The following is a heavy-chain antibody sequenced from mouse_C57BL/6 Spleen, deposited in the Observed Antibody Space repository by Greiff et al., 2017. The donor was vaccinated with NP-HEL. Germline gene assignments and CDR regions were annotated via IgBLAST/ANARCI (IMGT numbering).Heavy chain of an antibody. CDR2: IYPGSGNT. J-gene: IGHJ4*01. V-gene: IGHV1-76*01. CDR1: GYTFTDYY. Sequence: QVQLQQSGAELVRPGASVKLSCKASGYTFTDYYINWVKQRPGQGLEWIARIYPGSGNTYYNEKFKGKATLTAEKSSSTAYMQLSSLTSEDSAVYFCAREDYDYEAAMDYWGQGTSVTVSS. D-gene: IGHD2-4*01. CDR3: AREDYDYEAAMDY.